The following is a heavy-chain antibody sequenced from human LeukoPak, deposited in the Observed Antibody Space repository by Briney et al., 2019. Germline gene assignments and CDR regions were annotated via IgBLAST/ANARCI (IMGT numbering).Heavy chain of an antibody. J-gene: IGHJ4*02. Sequence: GGSLRLSCAASGFTFSSYGMHWVRQAPGKGLEWVAFIRFDGSNKYYADSVKGRFTISRDNSKNTLYLQMNSLRAADTAVYYCAKVGGSYYLDYWAREPWSPSPQ. CDR3: AKVGGSYYLDY. CDR2: IRFDGSNK. D-gene: IGHD1-26*01. CDR1: GFTFSSYG. V-gene: IGHV3-30*02.